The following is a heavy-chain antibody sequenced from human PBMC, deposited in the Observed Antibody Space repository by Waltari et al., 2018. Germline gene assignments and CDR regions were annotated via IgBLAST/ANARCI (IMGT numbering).Heavy chain of an antibody. V-gene: IGHV1-24*01. CDR3: ALLHITGTTLDYYYGMDV. CDR2: FDPEDGET. CDR1: GYTLTELS. Sequence: QVQLVQSGAEVKKPGASVKVSCKVSGYTLTELSMHWVRPAPGKGLEWMGGFDPEDGETIYAQKFQGRVTMTEDTSTDTAYMELSSLRSEDTAVYYCALLHITGTTLDYYYGMDVWGQGTTVTVSS. J-gene: IGHJ6*02. D-gene: IGHD1-7*01.